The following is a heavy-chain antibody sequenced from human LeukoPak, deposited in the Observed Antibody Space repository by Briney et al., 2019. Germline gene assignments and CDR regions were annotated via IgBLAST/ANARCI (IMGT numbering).Heavy chain of an antibody. V-gene: IGHV3-66*01. CDR1: GFTVSSNY. CDR3: AGGDYYDSSGYRSCFEY. Sequence: PGGSLRLSCAASGFTVSSNYMSWVRQAPGKGLEWVSVIYSGGSTYYADSVKGRFTISRDKSKNTLYLQMNSLRAEDTAVYYCAGGDYYDSSGYRSCFEYWGQGTLVTVSS. CDR2: IYSGGST. J-gene: IGHJ4*02. D-gene: IGHD3-22*01.